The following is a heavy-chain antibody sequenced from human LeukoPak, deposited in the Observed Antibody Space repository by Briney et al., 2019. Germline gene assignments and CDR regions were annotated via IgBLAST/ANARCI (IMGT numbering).Heavy chain of an antibody. J-gene: IGHJ3*02. CDR1: GFTFSDYY. V-gene: IGHV3-11*01. CDR3: ARDWGYYYDSSGYQAAFDI. D-gene: IGHD3-22*01. CDR2: ISSSGSTI. Sequence: GGSLRLSCAASGFTFSDYYMSWIRQAPGKGLEWVSYISSSGSTIYYADSVKGRFTISRDNAKNSLYLQMSSLRAEDTAVYYCARDWGYYYDSSGYQAAFDIWGQGTMVTVSS.